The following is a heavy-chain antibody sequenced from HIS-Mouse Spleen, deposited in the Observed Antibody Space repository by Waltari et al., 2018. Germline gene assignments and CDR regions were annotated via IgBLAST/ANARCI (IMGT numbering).Heavy chain of an antibody. CDR3: ARAAIGWTPRADP. Sequence: QVQLVQSGAEVKKPGASVKVSCKASGSTVTAYYMPWVRTAPGQGLEWMGWINPNSGGTNYAQKFQGRVTMTRDTSISTAYMELSRLRSDDTAVYYCARAAIGWTPRADPWGQGTLVTVSS. D-gene: IGHD6-19*01. CDR1: GSTVTAYY. J-gene: IGHJ5*02. V-gene: IGHV1-2*02. CDR2: INPNSGGT.